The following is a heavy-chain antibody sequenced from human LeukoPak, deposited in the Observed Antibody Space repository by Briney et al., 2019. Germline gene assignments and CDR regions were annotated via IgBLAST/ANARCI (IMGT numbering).Heavy chain of an antibody. D-gene: IGHD3-3*01. CDR2: IYYSGNT. CDR1: GGSISSYY. CDR3: ARGGRTIFGVVDLDY. V-gene: IGHV4-59*01. J-gene: IGHJ4*02. Sequence: SETLSLTCTVSGGSISSYYWSWIRQPPGKGLEWIGYIYYSGNTNYNPSLKSRVTISVDTSKNQFSLKLSSVTAADTAVYYCARGGRTIFGVVDLDYWGQGTPVTVSS.